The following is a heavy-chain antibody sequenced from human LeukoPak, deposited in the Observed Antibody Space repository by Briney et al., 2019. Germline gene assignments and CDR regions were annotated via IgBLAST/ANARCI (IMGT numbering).Heavy chain of an antibody. CDR2: INHSGST. J-gene: IGHJ3*02. D-gene: IGHD3-9*01. CDR3: ARPGNYDILTGYYMFAFDI. Sequence: SETLSLTCTVSGGSISSGSYYWSWIRQPPGKGLEWIGEINHSGSTNYNPSLKSRVTISVDTSKNQFSLKLSSVTAADTAVYYCARPGNYDILTGYYMFAFDIWGQGTMVTVSS. V-gene: IGHV4-39*07. CDR1: GGSISSGSYY.